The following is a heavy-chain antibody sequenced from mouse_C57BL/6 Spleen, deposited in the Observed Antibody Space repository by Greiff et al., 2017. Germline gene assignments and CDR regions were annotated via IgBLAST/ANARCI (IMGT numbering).Heavy chain of an antibody. V-gene: IGHV1-80*01. CDR1: GYAFSSYW. J-gene: IGHJ4*01. CDR2: IYPGDGDT. Sequence: VQLQQSGAELVKPGASVKISCKASGYAFSSYWMNWVKQRPGKGLEWIGQIYPGDGDTNYNGKFKGKATLTADKSSSTAYMQLSSLTSEDAAVYFCARWAYYSNWDAMDYWGQGTSVTVSS. D-gene: IGHD2-5*01. CDR3: ARWAYYSNWDAMDY.